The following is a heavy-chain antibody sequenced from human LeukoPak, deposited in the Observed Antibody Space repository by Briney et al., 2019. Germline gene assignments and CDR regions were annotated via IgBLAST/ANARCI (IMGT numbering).Heavy chain of an antibody. Sequence: PGGSLRLSCAASGFTFSSYGMHWVRQAPGKGLEWVAFIRYDGSNKYYADSVKGRFTISRDNSKNTLYLQMNSLRAEDTAVYYCAKDRNTIFGVVLDYWGQGTLVTVSA. CDR3: AKDRNTIFGVVLDY. D-gene: IGHD3-3*01. J-gene: IGHJ4*02. CDR1: GFTFSSYG. CDR2: IRYDGSNK. V-gene: IGHV3-30*02.